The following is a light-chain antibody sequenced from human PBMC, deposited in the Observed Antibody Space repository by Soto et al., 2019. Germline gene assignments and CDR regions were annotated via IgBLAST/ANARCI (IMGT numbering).Light chain of an antibody. Sequence: QSVLTQPPSVSAAPGQRVTISCSGSSSNIGNNYVSWYQHLPGTAPKLLIYDNSKRPSGIPDRFSGSNSGTSATLGITGLKTGDEADYYCGTWDSSLSAVVFGGGTTLTVL. CDR3: GTWDSSLSAVV. CDR1: SSNIGNNY. V-gene: IGLV1-51*01. CDR2: DNS. J-gene: IGLJ2*01.